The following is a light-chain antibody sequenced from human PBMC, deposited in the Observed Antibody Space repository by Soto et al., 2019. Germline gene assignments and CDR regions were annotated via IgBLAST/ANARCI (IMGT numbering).Light chain of an antibody. CDR3: QQRYNWPQT. J-gene: IGKJ1*01. V-gene: IGKV3-11*01. CDR2: DAS. CDR1: QSVSSS. Sequence: EIVLTQSPATLSLSPGGRATLSCRASQSVSSSLAWYQQKPGQAPRLLIYDASDRATAIPARFSGSGSGTDFTLTISSLEPEDFAVYYCQQRYNWPQTFGQGTKVDIK.